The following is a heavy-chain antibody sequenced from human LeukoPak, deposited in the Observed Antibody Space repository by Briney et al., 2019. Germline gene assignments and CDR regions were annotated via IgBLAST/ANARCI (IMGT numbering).Heavy chain of an antibody. D-gene: IGHD3-22*01. Sequence: GGSLRLSCTASGFTFGDYAMSWFRQAPGKGLEWVGFIRSEAFGGTTEYAASVKGRFTMSRDDSKSIAYLQMNSLKTEDTAVYYCAKGPRSSGYYWFDPWGQGSLVTVSS. CDR3: AKGPRSSGYYWFDP. CDR1: GFTFGDYA. CDR2: IRSEAFGGTT. J-gene: IGHJ5*02. V-gene: IGHV3-49*03.